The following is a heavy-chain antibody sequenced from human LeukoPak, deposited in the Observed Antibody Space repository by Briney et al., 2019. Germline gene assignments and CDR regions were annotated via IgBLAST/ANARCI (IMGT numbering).Heavy chain of an antibody. CDR2: INPNSGGT. V-gene: IGHV1-2*06. J-gene: IGHJ5*02. CDR1: GYTFTGYY. D-gene: IGHD3-3*01. CDR3: ARVAYDFWSGPYNWFDP. Sequence: ASVKVSCKASGYTFTGYYMHWVRQAPGQGLEWMGRINPNSGGTNYAQKFQGRVTMTSDTSISTAYMELSRLRSDDTAVYYCARVAYDFWSGPYNWFDPWGQGTLVTVSS.